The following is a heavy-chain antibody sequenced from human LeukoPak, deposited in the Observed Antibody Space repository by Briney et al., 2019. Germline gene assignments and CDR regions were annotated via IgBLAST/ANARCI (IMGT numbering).Heavy chain of an antibody. CDR1: GYSISSGYY. D-gene: IGHD7-27*01. V-gene: IGHV4-38-2*02. CDR2: IYHSGST. Sequence: SETLSLTCTVSGYSISSGYYWGWIRPPPGKGLEWIGSIYHSGSTYYNPSLKSRVTISADTSKNQFSLKLYSVTAADTAVYYCATRKLGNDYWGQGTLVTVSS. J-gene: IGHJ4*02. CDR3: ATRKLGNDY.